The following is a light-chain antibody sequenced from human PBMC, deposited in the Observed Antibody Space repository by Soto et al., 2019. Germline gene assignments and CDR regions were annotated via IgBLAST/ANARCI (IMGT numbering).Light chain of an antibody. CDR1: SNDVGNYNF. J-gene: IGLJ3*02. Sequence: QSALTQPASVSGSPGQSITISCTGTSNDVGNYNFVSWYQQHPGKAPKFMIYEVTKRPSGVPDRFSGSKSGNTASLTVSGLQAEDEADYYCSSYAGGIKWVFGGGTKLTVL. CDR2: EVT. V-gene: IGLV2-8*01. CDR3: SSYAGGIKWV.